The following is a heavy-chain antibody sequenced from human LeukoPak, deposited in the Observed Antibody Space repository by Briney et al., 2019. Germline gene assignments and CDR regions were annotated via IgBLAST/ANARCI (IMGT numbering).Heavy chain of an antibody. CDR1: RFTFRNFA. CDR3: AKDGQSFNSMYDYFDS. Sequence: PGGSLRLSCSASRFTFRNFAISWVRQAPGKGLEWVSSIGGGDTHYADSVKGRFTISRDDSRSTVDLQMSSLRAEDTAVYYCAKDGQSFNSMYDYFDSWGQGTLVTVSS. CDR2: IGGGDT. V-gene: IGHV3-23*01. D-gene: IGHD2-8*01. J-gene: IGHJ4*02.